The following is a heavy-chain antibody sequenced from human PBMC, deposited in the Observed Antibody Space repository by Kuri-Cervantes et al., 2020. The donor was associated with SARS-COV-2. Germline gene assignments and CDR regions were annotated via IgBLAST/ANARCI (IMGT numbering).Heavy chain of an antibody. J-gene: IGHJ5*02. D-gene: IGHD5-12*01. CDR3: ARGSSGYLSPHWFDP. V-gene: IGHV4-39*01. CDR2: IYYSGST. CDR1: GGSASSSSYY. Sequence: SETLSLTCTVSGGSASSSSYYWGWIRQPPGKGLEWIGSIYYSGSTYYNPSLKSRVTISVDTSKNQFSLKLSSVTAADTAVYYCARGSSGYLSPHWFDPWGQGTLVTVSS.